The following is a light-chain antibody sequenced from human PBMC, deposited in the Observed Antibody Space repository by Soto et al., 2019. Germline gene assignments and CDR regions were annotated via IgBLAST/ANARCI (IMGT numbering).Light chain of an antibody. V-gene: IGLV1-40*01. Sequence: QSVVTQPPSVSGAPGQGVTISCTGSSSNIGAGYDVHWYQQLPGTAPKRLIYRNSNRPSGVPDRFSGSKSATSASLAITGLQAEDEADYYCLSYDSSLSGWVFGGGTKLTVL. CDR1: SSNIGAGYD. J-gene: IGLJ3*02. CDR3: LSYDSSLSGWV. CDR2: RNS.